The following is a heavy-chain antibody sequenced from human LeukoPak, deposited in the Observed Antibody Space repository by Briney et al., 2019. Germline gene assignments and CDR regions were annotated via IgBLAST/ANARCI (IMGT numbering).Heavy chain of an antibody. CDR2: ISGSGGST. J-gene: IGHJ4*02. V-gene: IGHV3-23*01. CDR3: AKAVSGSYSFDY. CDR1: GFTFSSYG. Sequence: PGGSLRLSCAASGFTFSSYGMHWVRQAPGKGLEWVSGISGSGGSTYYADSVKGRFTISRDDSKNTLYLQMNSLRGEDTAVYYCAKAVSGSYSFDYWGQGTLVTVSS. D-gene: IGHD1-26*01.